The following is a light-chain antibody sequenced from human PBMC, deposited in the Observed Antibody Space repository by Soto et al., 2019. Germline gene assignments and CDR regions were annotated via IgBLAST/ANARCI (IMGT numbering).Light chain of an antibody. CDR3: QQYNSYPWK. V-gene: IGKV1-39*01. CDR1: QNIDIY. Sequence: DIQMTQSPSSLSASVGDTVTITCRASQNIDIYLNWYQQKAGTAPKVLISGASNLQRGVPSRFSGSGSGTDFTLTINSLQPDDFATYYCQQYNSYPWKSGHGTKGDIK. J-gene: IGKJ1*01. CDR2: GAS.